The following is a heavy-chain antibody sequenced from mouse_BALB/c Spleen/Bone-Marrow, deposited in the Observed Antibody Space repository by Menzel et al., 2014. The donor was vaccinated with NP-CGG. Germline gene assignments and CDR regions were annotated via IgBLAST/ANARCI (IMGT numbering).Heavy chain of an antibody. J-gene: IGHJ4*01. V-gene: IGHV1-69*02. CDR1: GYTFTNYW. CDR2: IDPSDSYS. CDR3: ARGVVYYYAMDY. Sequence: QVQLQQSGAELVKPGASVKLSCKASGYTFTNYWMHWVKQRPGQGLEWIGEIDPSDSYSNYNQNFKGKATLTVDKSSSRDYMQLPSLTSEDSAVYYCARGVVYYYAMDYWGQGTSVTVSS.